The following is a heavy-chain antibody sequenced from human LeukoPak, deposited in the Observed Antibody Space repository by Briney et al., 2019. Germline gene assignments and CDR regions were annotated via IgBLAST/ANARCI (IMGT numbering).Heavy chain of an antibody. Sequence: SETLSLTCAVYGGSISSYYWSWIRQPPGKGLEWIGYIYYSGSTNYNPSLKSRVTISVDTSKNQFSLKLSSVTAADTAVYYCARHYDYGNRDAFDIWGQGTMVTVSS. D-gene: IGHD4-11*01. V-gene: IGHV4-59*08. CDR1: GGSISSYY. CDR2: IYYSGST. CDR3: ARHYDYGNRDAFDI. J-gene: IGHJ3*02.